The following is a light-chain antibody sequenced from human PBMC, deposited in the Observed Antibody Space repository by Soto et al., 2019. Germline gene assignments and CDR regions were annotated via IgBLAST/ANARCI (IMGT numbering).Light chain of an antibody. J-gene: IGLJ2*01. CDR1: SSDVGGYNN. V-gene: IGLV2-14*01. CDR2: DVD. Sequence: QSALTQPASVSGSPGQSITISCTGTSSDVGGYNNVSWYQQHPGKAPKLMIYDVDNRPSGVSNRFSGSRSGNTASLTISGLQAEDEADYYCSSYPSTSTLVFGGETQLTV. CDR3: SSYPSTSTLV.